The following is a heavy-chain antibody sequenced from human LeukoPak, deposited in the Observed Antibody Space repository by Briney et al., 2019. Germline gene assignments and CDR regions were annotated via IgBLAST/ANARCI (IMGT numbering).Heavy chain of an antibody. CDR1: GDSISATSSTGYY. V-gene: IGHV4-39*01. Sequence: SETLSLTCTVSGDSISATSSTGYYWVWIRQSPGKGLEWIGSIYYSGVTYYNPSLKSRVTISVDTSKNQFSLRLSSVTAADTAVYYCVRHGAAAGTNWFDPWGQGTLVTVSS. J-gene: IGHJ5*02. D-gene: IGHD6-13*01. CDR3: VRHGAAAGTNWFDP. CDR2: IYYSGVT.